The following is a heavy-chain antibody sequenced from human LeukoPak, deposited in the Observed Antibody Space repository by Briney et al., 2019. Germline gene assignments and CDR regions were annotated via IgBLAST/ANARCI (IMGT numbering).Heavy chain of an antibody. CDR2: ISSSSSTI. CDR3: ARDSAYYYGSGSYSGY. CDR1: GFTVSSNY. D-gene: IGHD3-10*01. Sequence: GGSLRLSCAASGFTVSSNYMSWVRQAPGKGLEWVSYISSSSSTIYYADSVKGRFTISRDNAKNSLYLQMNSLRAEDTAVYYCARDSAYYYGSGSYSGYWGQGTLVTVSS. V-gene: IGHV3-48*01. J-gene: IGHJ4*02.